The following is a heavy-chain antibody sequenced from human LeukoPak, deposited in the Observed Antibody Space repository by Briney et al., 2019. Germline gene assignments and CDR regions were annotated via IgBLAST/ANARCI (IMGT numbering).Heavy chain of an antibody. CDR1: GYRFTDYW. Sequence: KIGESLKISCKGSGYRFTDYWIGWVRQMPGKGLEWMGIIYPGDSDTRYSPSFQGQVTISADKSINTAHLQWSSLKASDTANCARGAAGTTPDYYYFGLDVWGQGTTVRVSS. J-gene: IGHJ6*02. CDR3: ARGAAGTTPDYYYFGLDV. D-gene: IGHD1-7*01. V-gene: IGHV5-51*01. CDR2: IYPGDSDT.